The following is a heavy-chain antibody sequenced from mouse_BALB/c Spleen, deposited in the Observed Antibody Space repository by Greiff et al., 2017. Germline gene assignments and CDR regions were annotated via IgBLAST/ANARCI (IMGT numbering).Heavy chain of an antibody. Sequence: QVQLQQPGAELVKPGASVKLSCKASGYTFTSYWMHWVKQRPGQGLEWIGEINPSNGRTNYNEKFKSKATLTVDKSSSKAYMQLSSLTSEDSAVYYCAPYGNFFAYWGQGTLVTVSA. CDR1: GYTFTSYW. J-gene: IGHJ3*01. CDR3: APYGNFFAY. V-gene: IGHV1S81*02. D-gene: IGHD2-1*01. CDR2: INPSNGRT.